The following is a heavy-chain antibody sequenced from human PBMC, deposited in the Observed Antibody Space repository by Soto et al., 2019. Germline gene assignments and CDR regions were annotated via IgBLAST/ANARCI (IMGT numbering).Heavy chain of an antibody. CDR3: ARGLLTIFGVVILWIDY. CDR1: GYTFTSYA. V-gene: IGHV1-3*05. CDR2: INAGNGNT. D-gene: IGHD3-3*01. Sequence: QVQLVQSGAEEKKPGASVKVSCKASGYTFTSYAMHWVRQAPGQRLEWMGWINAGNGNTKYSQKFQGRVTITRDTSASTAYMELSSLRSEDTAVYYCARGLLTIFGVVILWIDYWGQGTLVTVSS. J-gene: IGHJ4*02.